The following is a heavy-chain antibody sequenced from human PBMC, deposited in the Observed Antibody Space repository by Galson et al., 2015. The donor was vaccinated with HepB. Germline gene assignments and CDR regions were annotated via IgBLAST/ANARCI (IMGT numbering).Heavy chain of an antibody. D-gene: IGHD1-14*01. J-gene: IGHJ4*02. V-gene: IGHV1-69*13. Sequence: SVKVSCKGSGDSFSTSSINWVRQAPGQGLEWVGGIIPMFGTANYAQTFQGRVTITADDSTNTAYIEVPSLRSDDTAVYYCARDNREAAYSYFDFWGQGSLVIVSS. CDR2: IIPMFGTA. CDR1: GDSFSTSS. CDR3: ARDNREAAYSYFDF.